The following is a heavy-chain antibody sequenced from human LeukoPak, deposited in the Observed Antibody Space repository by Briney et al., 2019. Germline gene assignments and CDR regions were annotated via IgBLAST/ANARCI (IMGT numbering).Heavy chain of an antibody. D-gene: IGHD5-24*01. CDR1: GFTFSDSY. Sequence: GGSLRPSCAASGFTFSDSYMSWIRQTPGKGLEWLSYISSSSDTNYADSVKGRFTISRDNAKNSLYLQMNSLRAEDTAVYYCARGSRTIELGDDYWGQGTLVTVSS. CDR3: ARGSRTIELGDDY. V-gene: IGHV3-11*06. CDR2: ISSSSDT. J-gene: IGHJ4*02.